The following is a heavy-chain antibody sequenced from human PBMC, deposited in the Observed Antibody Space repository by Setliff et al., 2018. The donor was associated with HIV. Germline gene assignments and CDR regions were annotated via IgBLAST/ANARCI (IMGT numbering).Heavy chain of an antibody. Sequence: KPSETLSLTCAVYGGSFSGYYWSWIRQPPGKGLEWIGEINHSGSTNYNPSLKSRVTISVDTSKNQFSLKLSSVTAADTAVYYCARSSSWQRGWFDPWGQGTLVTVSS. CDR2: INHSGST. V-gene: IGHV4-34*01. CDR1: GGSFSGYY. J-gene: IGHJ5*02. D-gene: IGHD6-13*01. CDR3: ARSSSWQRGWFDP.